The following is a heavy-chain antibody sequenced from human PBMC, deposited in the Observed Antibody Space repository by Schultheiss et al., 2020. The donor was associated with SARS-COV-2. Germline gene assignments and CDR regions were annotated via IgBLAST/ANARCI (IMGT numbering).Heavy chain of an antibody. Sequence: GGSLRLSCAASGFAFSSCWMTWVRQAPGKGLEWVSYISSSSSTIYYADSVKGRFTISRDNAKNSLYLQMNSLRDEDTAVYYCARGQKGGTAGFGYWGQGTLVTVSS. V-gene: IGHV3-48*02. CDR3: ARGQKGGTAGFGY. J-gene: IGHJ4*02. D-gene: IGHD2-21*02. CDR1: GFAFSSCW. CDR2: ISSSSSTI.